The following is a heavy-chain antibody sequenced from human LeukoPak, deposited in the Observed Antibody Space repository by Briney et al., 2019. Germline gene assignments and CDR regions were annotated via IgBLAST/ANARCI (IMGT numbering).Heavy chain of an antibody. CDR2: IIPIFGTA. CDR1: GGTFSSYA. CDR3: ARGLARGVKKC. D-gene: IGHD3-10*01. J-gene: IGHJ4*02. Sequence: VKVSCKAPGGTFSSYAISWVRQAPGQGREWMGRIIPIFGTANYAQKFQGRVTITTDESTSTAYMELSSLRSEDTAVYYCARGLARGVKKCWGQGTLVTVSS. V-gene: IGHV1-69*05.